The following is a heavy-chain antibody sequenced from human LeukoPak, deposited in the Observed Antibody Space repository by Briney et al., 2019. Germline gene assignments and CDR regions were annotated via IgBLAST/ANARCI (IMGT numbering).Heavy chain of an antibody. CDR2: IYYSGST. V-gene: IGHV4-30-4*01. D-gene: IGHD3-10*01. CDR1: GGSISSGDYY. CDR3: ARGRPDYYGSGSYPHFDY. Sequence: SETLSLTCTVSGGSISSGDYYWSWIRQPPGKGLEWIGYIYYSGSTYYNPSLKSRATISVDTSYSQFSLKLSSVTAADTAVYYCARGRPDYYGSGSYPHFDYWGQGTLVTVSS. J-gene: IGHJ4*02.